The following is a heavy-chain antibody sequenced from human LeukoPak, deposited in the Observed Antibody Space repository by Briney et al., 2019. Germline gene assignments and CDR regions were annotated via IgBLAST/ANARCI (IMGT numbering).Heavy chain of an antibody. D-gene: IGHD2-2*02. CDR1: GYTFTSYY. CDR2: INPSGGST. J-gene: IGHJ6*03. CDR3: ARDKVVVVPAAIPSSPNYYYYYMDV. V-gene: IGHV1-46*01. Sequence: ASVEVSCKASGYTFTSYYMHWARQAPGQGLEWMGIINPSGGSTSHAQKFQGRVTMTRDTSTSTVYMELSSLRSEDTAVYYCARDKVVVVPAAIPSSPNYYYYYMDVWGKGTTVTVSS.